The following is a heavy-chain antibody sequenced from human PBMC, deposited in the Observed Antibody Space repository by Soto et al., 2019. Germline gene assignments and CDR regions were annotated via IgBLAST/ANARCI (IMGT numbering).Heavy chain of an antibody. CDR2: IYWDDDK. V-gene: IGHV2-5*02. J-gene: IGHJ4*02. D-gene: IGHD6-19*01. CDR3: AHGSGWLHDY. Sequence: QITLKESGPTLVKPTQTLTLTCTFSGFSLSTNAVGVGWIRQPPGKALEWLGLIYWDDDKQYSPSLKSRLTITKDTSKIPVVLTMTNMDPVDTATYHCAHGSGWLHDYWGQGILVTVSS. CDR1: GFSLSTNAVG.